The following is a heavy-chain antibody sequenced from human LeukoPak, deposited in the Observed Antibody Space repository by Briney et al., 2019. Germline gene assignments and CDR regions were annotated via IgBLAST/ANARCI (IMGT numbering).Heavy chain of an antibody. CDR3: ARVRTIFGVVNYFDY. J-gene: IGHJ4*02. CDR1: GGTFSSYA. D-gene: IGHD3-3*01. Sequence: SVKVSCKASGGTFSSYAISWVRQAPGQGLEWMGRIIPILGIANYAQKFQGRVTITADKSTSTAYMELSSLRSEDTAVYYCARVRTIFGVVNYFDYWGQGTLVTVSS. V-gene: IGHV1-69*04. CDR2: IIPILGIA.